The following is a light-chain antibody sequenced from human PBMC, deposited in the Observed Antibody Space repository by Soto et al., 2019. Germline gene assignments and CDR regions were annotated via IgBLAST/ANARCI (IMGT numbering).Light chain of an antibody. V-gene: IGKV1-5*03. J-gene: IGKJ2*01. Sequence: DIQMTQSPSTLSASVGDRVTITCRASQSISSWLAWYQQKPGKAPKLLIYKASSLESGVPSRFSGSGSGTEFTLTISSLQPDDFATYYCQQYNSYKDTSGQGTKLEIK. CDR3: QQYNSYKDT. CDR2: KAS. CDR1: QSISSW.